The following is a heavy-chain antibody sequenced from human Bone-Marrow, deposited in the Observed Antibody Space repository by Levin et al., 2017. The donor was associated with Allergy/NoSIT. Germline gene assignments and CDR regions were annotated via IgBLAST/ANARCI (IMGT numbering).Heavy chain of an antibody. V-gene: IGHV3-73*01. CDR2: IRSKANSYAT. CDR3: TSSLVVAPKSEYFQH. CDR1: GFTFSGSA. Sequence: GGSLRLSCAASGFTFSGSAMHWVRQASGKGLEWVGRIRSKANSYATAYAASVKGRFTISRDDSKNTAYLQMNSLKTEDTAVYYCTSSLVVAPKSEYFQHWGQGTLVTVSS. J-gene: IGHJ1*01. D-gene: IGHD2-15*01.